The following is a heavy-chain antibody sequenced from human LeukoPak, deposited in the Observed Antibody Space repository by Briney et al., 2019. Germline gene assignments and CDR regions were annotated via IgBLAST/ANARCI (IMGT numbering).Heavy chain of an antibody. D-gene: IGHD5-12*01. Sequence: GGSLRLSCAASGFTFSSYSMNWVRQAPGKGLEWVSPISSSSSYIYYADSVKGRFTISRDNAKNSLYLQMNSLRAEDTAVYYCARDSDIVATIGEFDYWGQGTLVTVSS. CDR1: GFTFSSYS. CDR3: ARDSDIVATIGEFDY. J-gene: IGHJ4*02. V-gene: IGHV3-21*01. CDR2: ISSSSSYI.